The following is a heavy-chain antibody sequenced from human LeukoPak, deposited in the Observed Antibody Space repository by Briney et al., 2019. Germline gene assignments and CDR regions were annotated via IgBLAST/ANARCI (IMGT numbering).Heavy chain of an antibody. CDR1: GGSISSGDYY. V-gene: IGHV4-30-4*08. J-gene: IGHJ4*02. CDR3: ARQRTDDSSGSLDY. Sequence: PSETLSLTCTVSGGSISSGDYYWSWIRQPPGTGLEWIGYIYYSGSTYYNPSLKSRVTISVDTSKNQFSLKLSSVTAADTAVYFCARQRTDDSSGSLDYWGQGTLVTVSS. CDR2: IYYSGST. D-gene: IGHD3-22*01.